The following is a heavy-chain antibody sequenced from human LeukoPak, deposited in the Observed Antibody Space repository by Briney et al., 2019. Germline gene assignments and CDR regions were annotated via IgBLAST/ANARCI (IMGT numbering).Heavy chain of an antibody. D-gene: IGHD3-9*01. CDR1: GFTFDDYA. CDR2: ISWNSGSI. Sequence: GGSLRLSCAASGFTFDDYAMHWVRQAPGKGLEWVSGISWNSGSIGYADSVKGRFTISRDNAKSSLYLQMNSLRAEDTALYYCASSPYYDILTGPEWFDPWGQGTLVTVSS. V-gene: IGHV3-9*01. CDR3: ASSPYYDILTGPEWFDP. J-gene: IGHJ5*02.